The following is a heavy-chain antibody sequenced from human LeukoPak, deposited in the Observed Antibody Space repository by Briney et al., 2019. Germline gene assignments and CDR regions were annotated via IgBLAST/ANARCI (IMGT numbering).Heavy chain of an antibody. J-gene: IGHJ4*02. CDR3: MAPAYYDFWSGYYLGRY. CDR1: GGSISSSSYY. D-gene: IGHD3-3*01. CDR2: IYYSGST. Sequence: SETLSLTCTVSGGSISSSSYYWGWIRQPPGKGLEWIGSIYYSGSTYYNPSLKSRVTISVDTSKNQFSLKLSSVTAADTAVYYCMAPAYYDFWSGYYLGRYWGQGTLVTVSS. V-gene: IGHV4-39*01.